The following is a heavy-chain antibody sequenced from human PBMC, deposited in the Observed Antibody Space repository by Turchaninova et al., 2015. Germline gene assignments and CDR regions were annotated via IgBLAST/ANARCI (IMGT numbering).Heavy chain of an antibody. Sequence: GGGLVQPGGSLRLSCAASGFIFSTYWMTWVRQAPGRGLEGVASIKHDGNEKYYVGSVRGRFTISRDNAENSLYLQMKNLRAEDTALYYCARDQGTTRRSYGLDVWGHGTTLTVSS. J-gene: IGHJ6*02. V-gene: IGHV3-7*03. CDR3: ARDQGTTRRSYGLDV. CDR1: GFIFSTYW. CDR2: IKHDGNEK. D-gene: IGHD4-17*01.